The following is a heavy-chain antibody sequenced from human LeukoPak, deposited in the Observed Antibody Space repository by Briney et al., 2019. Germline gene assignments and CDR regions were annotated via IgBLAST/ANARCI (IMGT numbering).Heavy chain of an antibody. CDR3: ARGDKDSSGSGDY. D-gene: IGHD3-22*01. CDR1: GGSISSGDYY. J-gene: IGHJ4*02. CDR2: IYYSGST. V-gene: IGHV4-30-4*01. Sequence: SQTLSLTCTVSGGSISSGDYYWSWIRQPPGKGLEWIGYIYYSGSTYYNPSLKSRVTISVDTSKNQYSLKLSSVTAADTAVYYCARGDKDSSGSGDYWGQGTLVTVSS.